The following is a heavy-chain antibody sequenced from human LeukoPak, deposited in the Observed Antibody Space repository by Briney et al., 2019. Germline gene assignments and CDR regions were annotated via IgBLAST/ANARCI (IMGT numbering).Heavy chain of an antibody. CDR3: ARGGIYCSSTSCAFPMGRY. D-gene: IGHD2-2*01. J-gene: IGHJ4*02. CDR1: GFTFSSYA. CDR2: ISYDGSNK. V-gene: IGHV3-30-3*01. Sequence: GGSLRLSCAASGFTFSSYAMHWVRQAPGKGLEWVAVISYDGSNKYYADSVKGRFTISRDNSKNTLYLQMNSLRAEDTAVYYCARGGIYCSSTSCAFPMGRYWGQGTLVTVSS.